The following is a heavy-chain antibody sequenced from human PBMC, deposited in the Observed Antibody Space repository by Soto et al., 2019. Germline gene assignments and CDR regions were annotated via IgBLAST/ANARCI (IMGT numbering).Heavy chain of an antibody. Sequence: PSETLSLTCAVYGGSFSGYYWSWIRQPPGKGLEWIGEINHSGSTNYNPSLKSRVTISVDTSKNQFSLKLSSVTAADTAVYYCARGVATIIFYYYYYGMDAWGQGTTVTVSS. CDR1: GGSFSGYY. CDR3: ARGVATIIFYYYYYGMDA. J-gene: IGHJ6*02. CDR2: INHSGST. D-gene: IGHD5-12*01. V-gene: IGHV4-34*01.